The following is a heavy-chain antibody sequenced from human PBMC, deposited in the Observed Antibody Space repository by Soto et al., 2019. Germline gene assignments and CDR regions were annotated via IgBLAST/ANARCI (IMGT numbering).Heavy chain of an antibody. J-gene: IGHJ5*02. CDR3: AGQTFTIAAASYGRSNWFDP. CDR1: GGSITSSSHF. D-gene: IGHD6-25*01. CDR2: NYFTGNT. V-gene: IGHV4-39*01. Sequence: PSETLSLTCSASGGSITSSSHFWGWVRQPPGKGLEWIGTNYFTGNTYYTPSLKSRLTMSIDTSKNEFSLRLNSVTAADTAVYYCAGQTFTIAAASYGRSNWFDPWGTGTLVAVSS.